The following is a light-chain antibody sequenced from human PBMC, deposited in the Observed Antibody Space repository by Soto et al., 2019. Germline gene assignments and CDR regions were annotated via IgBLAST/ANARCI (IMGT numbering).Light chain of an antibody. J-gene: IGKJ1*01. CDR1: QSVSTNY. Sequence: EVVLTQSPGTLSLSPGERATLSCRASQSVSTNYLAWYQQKPGQAPRLLIYGASIRATGIPDRFSGSGSGTDFTRTISRLESEDFAVYYCQQYGNLLWTFGQGTKVEIK. CDR3: QQYGNLLWT. CDR2: GAS. V-gene: IGKV3-20*01.